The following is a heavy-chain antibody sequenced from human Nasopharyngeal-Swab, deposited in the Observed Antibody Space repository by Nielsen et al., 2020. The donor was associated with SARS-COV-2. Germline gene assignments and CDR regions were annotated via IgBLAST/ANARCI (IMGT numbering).Heavy chain of an antibody. CDR1: GFTFSSYA. D-gene: IGHD3-3*01. J-gene: IGHJ6*02. Sequence: GESLKISCAASGFTFSSYAMSWVRQAPGKGLGWVSGLRFCGSSTYYADSVKGRFNISRDNAKNSLYLQMNSLRAEDTAVYYCARDGLDYDFWSAYFMDVWGQGTTVTVSS. CDR2: LRFCGSST. CDR3: ARDGLDYDFWSAYFMDV. V-gene: IGHV3-23*01.